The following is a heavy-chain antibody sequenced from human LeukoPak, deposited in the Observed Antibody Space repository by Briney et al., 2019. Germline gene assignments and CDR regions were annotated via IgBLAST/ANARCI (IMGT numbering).Heavy chain of an antibody. Sequence: GGSLRLSCAASGFTFSNYAMSWARQAPGRGLEWFSAITGSGRGIYYADSMKSRFTISRDNSKNTLYLQINSLRAEDTAVYYCAKWGDYDVLTGYYVSDYWGQGTLVTVSS. J-gene: IGHJ4*02. D-gene: IGHD3-9*01. V-gene: IGHV3-23*01. CDR3: AKWGDYDVLTGYYVSDY. CDR1: GFTFSNYA. CDR2: ITGSGRGI.